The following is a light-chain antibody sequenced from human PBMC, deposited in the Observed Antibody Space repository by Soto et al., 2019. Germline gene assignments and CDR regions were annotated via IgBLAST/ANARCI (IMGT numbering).Light chain of an antibody. CDR3: QQSKKWPYT. Sequence: DIVMTQSPVTLSVSPGERATLSCRASQSVSSNLAWYQQRPGQSLRLLFYGASTRATGIPARFSGSGSGTDVTLTISGRQSEEGAGYYCQQSKKWPYTFGQGTKLE. V-gene: IGKV3-15*01. J-gene: IGKJ2*01. CDR1: QSVSSN. CDR2: GAS.